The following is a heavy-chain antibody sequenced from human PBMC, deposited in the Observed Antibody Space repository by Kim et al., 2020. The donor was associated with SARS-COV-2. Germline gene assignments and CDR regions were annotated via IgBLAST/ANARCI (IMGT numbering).Heavy chain of an antibody. J-gene: IGHJ5*02. CDR1: GGSISTDAYY. CDR3: ARGKSPNWFDP. V-gene: IGHV4-31*03. CDR2: IYSSGTT. Sequence: SETLSLTCSVSGGSISTDAYYWSWVRQHPSKGLEWIGYIYSSGTTYYNPTLKSRITISLDTSNNQFSLRLSSVTAADTAVYFCARGKSPNWFDPWGQGTLVTVSS.